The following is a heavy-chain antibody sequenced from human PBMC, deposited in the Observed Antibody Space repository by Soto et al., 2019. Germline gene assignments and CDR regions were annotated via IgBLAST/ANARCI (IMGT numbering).Heavy chain of an antibody. V-gene: IGHV3-30*18. CDR2: ISYDGSNK. D-gene: IGHD1-26*01. CDR1: GFTFSSYG. Sequence: QVQLVESGGGVVQPGRSLRLSCAASGFTFSSYGMHWVRQAPGKGLEWVAAISYDGSNKYYADSVKGRFTISRDNFKNKLYQQVNRLRAGGTGGYYCGKEASATTGGGGDYWGQGTLVTVSS. J-gene: IGHJ4*02. CDR3: GKEASATTGGGGDY.